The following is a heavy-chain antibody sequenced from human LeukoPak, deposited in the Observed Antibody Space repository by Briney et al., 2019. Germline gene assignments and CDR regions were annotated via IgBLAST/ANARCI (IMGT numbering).Heavy chain of an antibody. CDR3: AKFYGSGSYGTFDY. CDR2: IRYDGSNK. CDR1: GFTFSSCG. J-gene: IGHJ4*02. D-gene: IGHD3-10*01. Sequence: GGSLRLSCAASGFTFSSCGMHWVRQAPGKGLEWVAFIRYDGSNKYYADSVKGRFTISRDNSKNTLYLQMNSLRAEDTAVYYCAKFYGSGSYGTFDYWGQGTLVTVSS. V-gene: IGHV3-30*02.